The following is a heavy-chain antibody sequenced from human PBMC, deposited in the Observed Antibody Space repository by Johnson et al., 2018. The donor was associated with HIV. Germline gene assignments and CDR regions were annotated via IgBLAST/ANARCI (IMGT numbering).Heavy chain of an antibody. J-gene: IGHJ3*02. CDR1: GFSFSSYA. V-gene: IGHV3-30*14. CDR2: VSYDGSER. D-gene: IGHD7-27*01. Sequence: QVHLVESGGGVVQPGRSLRLSCAASGFSFSSYAMHWVRQAPGKGLEWVAVVSYDGSERYYADSVKGRFTISRDSSKNTLYLQMNSLRAEDTAVYYCAKAVTGEGAFDIWGQGTMVTVSS. CDR3: AKAVTGEGAFDI.